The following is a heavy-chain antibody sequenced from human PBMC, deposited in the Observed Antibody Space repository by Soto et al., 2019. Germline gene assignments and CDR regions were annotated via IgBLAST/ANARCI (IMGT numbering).Heavy chain of an antibody. CDR3: ARGVGSSWTYFDY. J-gene: IGHJ4*02. D-gene: IGHD6-13*01. CDR2: IYYSGST. CDR1: GGSISSSSYY. Sequence: SETLSLTCTVSGGSISSSSYYWGWIRQPPGKGLERIGSIYYSGSTNYNPSLKSRVTVSVDTSKNQFSLKLSSVTAADTAVYYCARGVGSSWTYFDYWGQGTLVTVSS. V-gene: IGHV4-39*07.